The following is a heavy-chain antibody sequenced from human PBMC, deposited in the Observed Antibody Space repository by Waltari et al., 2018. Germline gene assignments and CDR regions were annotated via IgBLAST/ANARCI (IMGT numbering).Heavy chain of an antibody. D-gene: IGHD6-19*01. V-gene: IGHV3-23*01. Sequence: QLLESGGGWRRAGGSLRLSCAASGLQLRHYTLRGVRQAPGKGPEWVSGITSGGGDTYYTDSVRGRFTISRDNSKNTVYLQMNSLRHEDTAVYYCAKEIYRIGRPCFDYWGQGVRVTVSS. CDR1: GLQLRHYT. CDR3: AKEIYRIGRPCFDY. J-gene: IGHJ4*02. CDR2: ITSGGGDT.